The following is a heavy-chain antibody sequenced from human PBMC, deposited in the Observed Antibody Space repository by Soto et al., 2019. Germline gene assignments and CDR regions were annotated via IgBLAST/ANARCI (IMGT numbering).Heavy chain of an antibody. CDR1: GFTFGTYA. V-gene: IGHV3-30-3*01. J-gene: IGHJ6*02. Sequence: GGSLRLSCVASGFTFGTYAIHWVRQAPGKGLQWVALISYEGTNTYYAASVKGRFTISRDNSKNTLYLQMNSLRPEDTGVYYCARVTPGNNLYYFSGLDVWGQGTSVTVSS. D-gene: IGHD1-1*01. CDR3: ARVTPGNNLYYFSGLDV. CDR2: ISYEGTNT.